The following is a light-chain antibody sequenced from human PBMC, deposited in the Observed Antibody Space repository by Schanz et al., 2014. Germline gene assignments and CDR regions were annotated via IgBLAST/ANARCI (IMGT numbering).Light chain of an antibody. CDR1: QSVSSSY. J-gene: IGKJ1*01. Sequence: EIVLTQSPGTLSLSPGERATLSCRASQSVSSSYLAWYQQKPGQAPRLLIYDASNRATGIPARFSGSGSGTEFTLTISSLQSEDFAVYYCQQYNNWPWTFGQGTKVEIK. CDR3: QQYNNWPWT. V-gene: IGKV3D-15*01. CDR2: DAS.